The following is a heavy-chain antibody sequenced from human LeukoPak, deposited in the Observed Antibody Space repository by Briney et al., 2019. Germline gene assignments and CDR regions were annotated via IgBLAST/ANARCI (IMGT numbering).Heavy chain of an antibody. CDR3: ARVGRVYWFDP. V-gene: IGHV1-18*01. J-gene: IGHJ5*02. Sequence: ASVKVSCKASGYTFTSYGISWVRQAPGQGLEWMGWISAYNGNTNYAQKLQGRVTMTTDTSTSTAHMELRSLRSDDTAVYYCARVGRVYWFDPWGQGTLVTVSS. CDR2: ISAYNGNT. CDR1: GYTFTSYG.